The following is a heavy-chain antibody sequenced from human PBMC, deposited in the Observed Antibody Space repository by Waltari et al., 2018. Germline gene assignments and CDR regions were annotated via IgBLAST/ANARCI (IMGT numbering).Heavy chain of an antibody. CDR1: GYTFTDYY. V-gene: IGHV1-69-2*01. D-gene: IGHD2-15*01. J-gene: IGHJ5*02. Sequence: EVQLLQSGAEVKKPGATVKISCKSSGYTFTDYYIHWVKQTPGKGLEWMGRVVTKDGETIYAEKFQDRVTISADTSTDTVYMIMNGLRFHDTALYFCSRSGSDDWFDPWGRGTPVTVVS. CDR3: SRSGSDDWFDP. CDR2: VVTKDGET.